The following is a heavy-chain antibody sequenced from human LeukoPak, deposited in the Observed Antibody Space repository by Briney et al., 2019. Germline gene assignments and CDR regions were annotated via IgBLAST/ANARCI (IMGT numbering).Heavy chain of an antibody. CDR2: IYTSGST. J-gene: IGHJ4*02. D-gene: IGHD3-22*01. CDR1: GGSISSGRFY. V-gene: IGHV4-61*02. CDR3: GRTTLPYYYDSNDGDY. Sequence: KPSETLSLTCTVSGGSISSGRFYWSWIRQPAGKGLEWIGRIYTSGSTTYNPSLKSRVTISMDTSKSQFSLRLSSVSAADTAVYYCGRTTLPYYYDSNDGDYWGQGTLVTVSS.